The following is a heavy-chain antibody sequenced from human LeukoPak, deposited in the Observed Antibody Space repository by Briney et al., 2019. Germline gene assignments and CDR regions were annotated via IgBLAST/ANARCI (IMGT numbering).Heavy chain of an antibody. D-gene: IGHD5-24*01. Sequence: SGTLSLTCAVSGGSISSSNWWSWVRQPPGKGLEWIGEIYHSGSTNYNPSLKSRVTISVDKSKNQFSLKLSSVTAADTAVYYCVGDGNNFAYFDNGGQEPLVTVSS. J-gene: IGHJ4*02. CDR1: GGSISSSNW. V-gene: IGHV4-4*02. CDR2: IYHSGST. CDR3: VGDGNNFAYFDN.